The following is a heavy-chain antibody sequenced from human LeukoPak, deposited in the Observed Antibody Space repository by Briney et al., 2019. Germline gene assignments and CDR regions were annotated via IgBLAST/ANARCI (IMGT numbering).Heavy chain of an antibody. J-gene: IGHJ4*02. CDR2: ISYDGSNK. V-gene: IGHV3-30-3*01. Sequence: GGSLRLSCAASGFTFSSYAMHWVRQAPGKGLEWVAVISYDGSNKYYADSVKGRFTISRDNSKNTLYLQMNSLRAEDTAVYYCARDPMVRDMTNFDYWGQGTLVTVSS. D-gene: IGHD3-10*01. CDR3: ARDPMVRDMTNFDY. CDR1: GFTFSSYA.